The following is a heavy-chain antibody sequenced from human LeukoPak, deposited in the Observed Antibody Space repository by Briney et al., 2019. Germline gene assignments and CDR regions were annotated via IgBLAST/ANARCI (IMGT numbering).Heavy chain of an antibody. V-gene: IGHV3-23*01. Sequence: PGGSLRLSCAASGFTFSSYAMSWVRQAPGKGLEWVSAISGSGGSTYYADSVKGRFTFSRDNSKNTLYLQMNSLRAEDTAVYYCAKLQLTVQLWFNFDYWGQGTLVTVSS. CDR1: GFTFSSYA. CDR2: ISGSGGST. J-gene: IGHJ4*02. CDR3: AKLQLTVQLWFNFDY. D-gene: IGHD5-18*01.